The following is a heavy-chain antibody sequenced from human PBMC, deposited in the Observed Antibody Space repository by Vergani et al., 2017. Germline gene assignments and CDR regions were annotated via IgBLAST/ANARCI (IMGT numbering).Heavy chain of an antibody. D-gene: IGHD3-3*01. J-gene: IGHJ6*03. CDR1: GYTFTSYG. CDR3: ARDRGRRITIFGVVSPYYMDV. V-gene: IGHV1-18*01. Sequence: QVQLVQSGAEVKKPGASVKVSCKASGYTFTSYGISWVRQAPGQGFEWMGWISAYNGNTNYAQKLQGRVTMTTDTSTSTAYMELRSLRSDDTAVYYCARDRGRRITIFGVVSPYYMDVWGKGTTVTVSS. CDR2: ISAYNGNT.